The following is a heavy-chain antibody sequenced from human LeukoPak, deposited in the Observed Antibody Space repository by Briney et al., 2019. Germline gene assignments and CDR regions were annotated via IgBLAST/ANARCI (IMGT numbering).Heavy chain of an antibody. Sequence: SETLSLTCTVSGGSISSYYWSWIRQPPGKGLEWIGYICYSGSTNYNPSLKSRVTISVDTSKNQFSLKLSSVTAADTAVYYCARQGSSSSNWFDPWGQGTLVTVSS. CDR1: GGSISSYY. D-gene: IGHD6-13*01. CDR3: ARQGSSSSNWFDP. J-gene: IGHJ5*02. CDR2: ICYSGST. V-gene: IGHV4-59*08.